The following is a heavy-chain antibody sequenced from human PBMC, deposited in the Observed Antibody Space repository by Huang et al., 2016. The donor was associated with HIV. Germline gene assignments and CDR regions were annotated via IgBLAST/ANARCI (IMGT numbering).Heavy chain of an antibody. CDR1: GYSFSSYW. CDR2: ICPDDSDT. CDR3: ARRFSSSSGYFDY. D-gene: IGHD6-6*01. V-gene: IGHV5-51*01. J-gene: IGHJ4*02. Sequence: VQLVQSGAEVKKPGESLKISCKGSGYSFSSYWIAWVRQMPGKGLEWIGFICPDDSDTTSSPSFEGQVTISADKSIGTAYLQWSSLKASDTAMYYCARRFSSSSGYFDYWGQGSLVTVSS.